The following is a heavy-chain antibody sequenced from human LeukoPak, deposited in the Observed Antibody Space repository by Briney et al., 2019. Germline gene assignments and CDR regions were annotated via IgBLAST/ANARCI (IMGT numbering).Heavy chain of an antibody. J-gene: IGHJ5*02. CDR3: AREGHSSGEFDP. V-gene: IGHV1-2*06. D-gene: IGHD6-25*01. Sequence: ASVKVSCKASGYTFTAYYIHWVRQAPGQGLEWVGRINPNSGGTNSAQGFQGRVTMTRDTSINTAYLELSSLTSDDTAVYYCAREGHSSGEFDPWGQGTLVTVSS. CDR2: INPNSGGT. CDR1: GYTFTAYY.